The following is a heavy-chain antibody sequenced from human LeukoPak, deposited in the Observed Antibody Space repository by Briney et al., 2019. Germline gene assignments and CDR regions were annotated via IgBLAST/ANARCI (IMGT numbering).Heavy chain of an antibody. CDR3: ASWYYDSSGYYSFDY. CDR1: GGSIINSPYY. V-gene: IGHV4-39*01. J-gene: IGHJ4*02. CDR2: IYYSGNT. D-gene: IGHD3-22*01. Sequence: SETLSLTCTVSGGSIINSPYYWGWVRQPPGKGLEWIGSIYYSGNTYYNPSLKSRVTISVDTSKNQFSLQLSSVTAADTAVYYCASWYYDSSGYYSFDYWGQGTLVTVSS.